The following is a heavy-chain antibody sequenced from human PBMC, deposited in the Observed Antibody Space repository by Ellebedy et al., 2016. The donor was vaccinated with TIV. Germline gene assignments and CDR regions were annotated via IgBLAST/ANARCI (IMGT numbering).Heavy chain of an antibody. CDR3: ARVESIINYYFDH. Sequence: GGSLRLSCAASGFSVTANYMTWVRQAPGKGLEWVSVIYGGDDTYYADSVKGRFTISRDNFKNTLYLQMNSLRAEDTAVYYCARVESIINYYFDHWGLGTLVTVSS. J-gene: IGHJ4*02. V-gene: IGHV3-66*01. CDR1: GFSVTANY. CDR2: IYGGDDT.